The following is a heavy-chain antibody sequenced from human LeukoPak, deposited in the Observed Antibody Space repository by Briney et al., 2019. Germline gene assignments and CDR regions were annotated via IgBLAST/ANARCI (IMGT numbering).Heavy chain of an antibody. Sequence: PGGSLRLSCAASGFTFSSYGMHWVRQAPGKGLEWVAFIRYDGSNKYYADSVKGRFTISRDNSKNTLYLHVNSLRPEDTAVYYCASGSRDGYNYVRFWGQGTLVTVSS. J-gene: IGHJ4*02. V-gene: IGHV3-30*02. D-gene: IGHD5-24*01. CDR3: ASGSRDGYNYVRF. CDR1: GFTFSSYG. CDR2: IRYDGSNK.